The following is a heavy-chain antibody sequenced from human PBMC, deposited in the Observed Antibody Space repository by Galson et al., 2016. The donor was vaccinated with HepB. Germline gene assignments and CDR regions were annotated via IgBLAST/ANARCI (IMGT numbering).Heavy chain of an antibody. Sequence: QSGAAVKKPGESLKISCKGSGYSFTNYWICWVRRLPGKGLEWMGIIYPGDSDTRYSPSFQGQVTISADKSNGTAFLQWSSLRASETAMYYCARGGGIVTTTGFDYWGQGPLLTVSS. J-gene: IGHJ4*02. CDR1: GYSFTNYW. V-gene: IGHV5-51*01. CDR3: ARGGGIVTTTGFDY. CDR2: IYPGDSDT. D-gene: IGHD2-21*01.